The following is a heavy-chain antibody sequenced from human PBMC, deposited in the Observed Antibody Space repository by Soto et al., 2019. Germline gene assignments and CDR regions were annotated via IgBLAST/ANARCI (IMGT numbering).Heavy chain of an antibody. D-gene: IGHD3-9*01. V-gene: IGHV4-39*01. CDR3: ARTQKELRYFDWSLVRFDP. Sequence: PSETLSLTCTVSGGSISSSSYYWGWIRQPPGKGLEWIGSIYYSGSTYYNPSLKSRVTISVDTSKNQFSLKLSSVTAADTAVYYCARTQKELRYFDWSLVRFDPWGQGTLVTVSS. CDR2: IYYSGST. J-gene: IGHJ5*02. CDR1: GGSISSSSYY.